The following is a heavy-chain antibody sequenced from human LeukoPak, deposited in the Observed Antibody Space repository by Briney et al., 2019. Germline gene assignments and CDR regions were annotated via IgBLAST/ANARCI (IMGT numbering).Heavy chain of an antibody. D-gene: IGHD6-19*01. J-gene: IGHJ6*02. Sequence: GGSLRLSCAASGFTFSSYWRSWVRQAPGKGLEWVANIKQDGSEKYYVDSVKGRFTISRDNAKNSLYLQMNSLRAEDTAVYYCARDTASGWYPYYYYYGMDVWGQGTTVTVSS. CDR2: IKQDGSEK. CDR3: ARDTASGWYPYYYYYGMDV. V-gene: IGHV3-7*01. CDR1: GFTFSSYW.